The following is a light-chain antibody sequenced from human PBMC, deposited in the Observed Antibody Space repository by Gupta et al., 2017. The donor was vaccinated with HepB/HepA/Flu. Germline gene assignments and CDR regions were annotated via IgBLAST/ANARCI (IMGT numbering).Light chain of an antibody. CDR2: ESS. J-gene: IGKJ4*01. CDR3: MQSIQPPLT. CDR1: QSLLHSSGETY. Sequence: DIVMTQTPLSLSVTPGQPASISCKSSQSLLHSSGETYLYWFLQKPGQPPQLLIHESSKRFSGVTERFSGSGSGTDFTLKINPVETEDVGIYYCMQSIQPPLTFGGGTKVEIK. V-gene: IGKV2D-29*01.